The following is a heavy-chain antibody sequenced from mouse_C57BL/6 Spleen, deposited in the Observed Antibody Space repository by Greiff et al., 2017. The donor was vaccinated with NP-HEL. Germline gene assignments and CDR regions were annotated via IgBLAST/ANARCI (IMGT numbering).Heavy chain of an antibody. J-gene: IGHJ4*01. CDR3: AREKDYDDYAMDY. Sequence: EVQRVESGGGLVKPGGSLTLSCAASGFTFSDYGMHWVRQAPEKGLEWVAYISSGSSTIYYADTVKGRFTISRDNAKNTLFLQMTSLRSEDTAMYYCAREKDYDDYAMDYWGQGTSVTVSS. CDR2: ISSGSSTI. CDR1: GFTFSDYG. D-gene: IGHD2-4*01. V-gene: IGHV5-17*01.